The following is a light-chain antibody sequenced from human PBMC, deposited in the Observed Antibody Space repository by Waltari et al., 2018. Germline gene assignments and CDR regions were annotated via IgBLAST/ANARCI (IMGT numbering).Light chain of an antibody. Sequence: DIQMTHSPSLLTASVGDRVTITCRASQDIGDFLVWFQQRPGKAPKSLIYAASTLQGGVPSRFSGSGSGTDFTLTISSLQPEDSGTYYCQQYQDYPHTFGGGTRVEVK. V-gene: IGKV1-16*01. CDR2: AAS. CDR3: QQYQDYPHT. J-gene: IGKJ4*01. CDR1: QDIGDF.